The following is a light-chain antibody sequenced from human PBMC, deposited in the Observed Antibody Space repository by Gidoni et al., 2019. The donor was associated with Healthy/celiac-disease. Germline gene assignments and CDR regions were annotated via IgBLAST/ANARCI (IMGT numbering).Light chain of an antibody. V-gene: IGKV3-15*01. J-gene: IGKJ1*01. CDR1: QSVRSN. CDR3: QQYNNPRT. CDR2: GAS. Sequence: ATLSCRASQSVRSNLAWYQQKPGQAPRLLIYGASTRATGIPARFSGSGSGTEFTLPISSLQSEEFAVYSGQQYNNPRTFGQGTKVEIK.